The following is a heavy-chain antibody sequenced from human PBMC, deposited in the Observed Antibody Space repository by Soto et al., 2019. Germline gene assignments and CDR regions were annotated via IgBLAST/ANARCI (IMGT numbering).Heavy chain of an antibody. Sequence: EVQLLESGGGLLQPGGSLRLSCTASGFTFSNYAMTWVRQAPGKGLEWVSTITGSGGGTYYADSVKGRFTISRDNSKNTMYLQMTNRRADDTAVYYCAKEMISLTVADFFDYWGQGNLVTVSS. CDR3: AKEMISLTVADFFDY. CDR1: GFTFSNYA. J-gene: IGHJ4*02. V-gene: IGHV3-23*01. CDR2: ITGSGGGT. D-gene: IGHD3-9*01.